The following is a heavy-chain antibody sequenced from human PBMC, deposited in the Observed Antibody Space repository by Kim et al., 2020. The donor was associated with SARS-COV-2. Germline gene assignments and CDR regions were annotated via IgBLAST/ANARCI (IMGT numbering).Heavy chain of an antibody. J-gene: IGHJ4*02. Sequence: GGSLRLSCAASGFTFSSYGMHWVRQAPGKGLEWVAVISYDGSNKYYADSVKGRFTISRDNSKNTLYLQMNSLRAEDTAVYYCAKDSGGVPMVRGALDYWGQGTLVTVSS. CDR2: ISYDGSNK. V-gene: IGHV3-30*18. D-gene: IGHD3-10*01. CDR3: AKDSGGVPMVRGALDY. CDR1: GFTFSSYG.